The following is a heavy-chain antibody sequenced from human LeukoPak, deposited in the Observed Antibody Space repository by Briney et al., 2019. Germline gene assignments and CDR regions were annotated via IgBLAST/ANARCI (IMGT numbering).Heavy chain of an antibody. D-gene: IGHD3-9*01. CDR1: GFTFDDYA. CDR3: AKGGPLELRYFDWFILDY. V-gene: IGHV3-9*01. CDR2: ISWNSGSI. J-gene: IGHJ4*02. Sequence: GGSLRLSCAASGFTFDDYAMHWVRQAPGKGLEWVSGISWNSGSIGYADSVKGRFTISRDNAKNSLYLQMNSLRAEDTALYYCAKGGPLELRYFDWFILDYWGQGTLVTVSS.